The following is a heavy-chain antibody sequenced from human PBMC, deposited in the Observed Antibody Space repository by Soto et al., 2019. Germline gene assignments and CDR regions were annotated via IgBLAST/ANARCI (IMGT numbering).Heavy chain of an antibody. V-gene: IGHV3-48*02. CDR2: ISSSSSTI. D-gene: IGHD3-22*01. CDR3: ARDLAYYNSRVYTFDY. CDR1: GFTFSSYS. Sequence: EVQLVESGGGLVQPGGSLRLSCAASGFTFSSYSMNWVRQAPGKGLECVSYISSSSSTIYYADSVKGRFTISRDNAKNSLYLQMNRLRDEDTAVYYCARDLAYYNSRVYTFDYWGHITLVTVSS. J-gene: IGHJ4*01.